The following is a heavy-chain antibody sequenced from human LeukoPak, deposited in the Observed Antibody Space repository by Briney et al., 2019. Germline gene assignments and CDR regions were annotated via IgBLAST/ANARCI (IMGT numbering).Heavy chain of an antibody. CDR2: INHSGST. V-gene: IGHV4-34*01. J-gene: IGHJ4*02. D-gene: IGHD3-16*01. Sequence: TPSETLSLTCAVYGGSFGGYYWSWIRQPPGKGLEWIGEINHSGSTNYNPSLKSRVTISVDTSKNQFSLKLSSVTAADTAVYYCASRWYDYVWGLNSDYWGQGTLVTVSS. CDR3: ASRWYDYVWGLNSDY. CDR1: GGSFGGYY.